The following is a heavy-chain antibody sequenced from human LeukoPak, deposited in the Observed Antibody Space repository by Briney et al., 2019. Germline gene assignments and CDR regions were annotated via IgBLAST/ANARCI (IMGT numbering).Heavy chain of an antibody. CDR3: ARSHDYGDYNDY. CDR2: INAGNGNT. Sequence: ASVKVPCKASGYTFTSYAMHWVRQAPGQRLEWMGWINAGNGNTKYSQEFQGRVTITRDTSASTAYMELSSLRSEDMAVYYCARSHDYGDYNDYWGQGTLVTVSS. J-gene: IGHJ4*02. V-gene: IGHV1-3*03. D-gene: IGHD4-17*01. CDR1: GYTFTSYA.